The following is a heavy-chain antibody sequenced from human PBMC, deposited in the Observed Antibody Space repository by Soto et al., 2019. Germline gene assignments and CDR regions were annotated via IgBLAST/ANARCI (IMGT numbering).Heavy chain of an antibody. D-gene: IGHD3-10*01. CDR3: AAGTFLGPWQY. CDR1: GDTLTSYG. V-gene: IGHV1-18*01. J-gene: IGHJ4*02. CDR2: VSPYSGNT. Sequence: QLQLVQSGVEVKKPGSSLKVSCQASGDTLTSYGISWVRQAPGQGLEWMGWVSPYSGNTNYSPKVQGRVTLTTDITTSTAYMELRSLTSDDTAVYYCAAGTFLGPWQYWGQGTLVTVSS.